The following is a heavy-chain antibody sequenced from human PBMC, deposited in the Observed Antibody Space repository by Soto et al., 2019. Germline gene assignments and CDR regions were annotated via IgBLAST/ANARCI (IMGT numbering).Heavy chain of an antibody. V-gene: IGHV1-8*01. CDR1: GYTFSNYD. CDR3: ASHPEGPLLGFDY. CDR2: MNPNTGNT. Sequence: QVQLVQSGAEVKKPGASVKVSCKSSGYTFSNYDVNWVRQAPGQGLEWMGWMNPNTGNTGYAQNFQGRITMTGDTSTNTGYMELSGLRSEDTAVYYCASHPEGPLLGFDYWGQGTLVIVSS. D-gene: IGHD3-10*01. J-gene: IGHJ4*02.